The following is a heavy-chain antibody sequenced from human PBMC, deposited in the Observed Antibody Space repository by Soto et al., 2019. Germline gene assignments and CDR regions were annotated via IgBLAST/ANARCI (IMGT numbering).Heavy chain of an antibody. V-gene: IGHV4-39*01. CDR1: GGSISSSSYY. CDR3: ARLWSYGSGSYGYY. J-gene: IGHJ4*02. CDR2: IYYSGST. D-gene: IGHD3-10*01. Sequence: SETPSLTCTVSGGSISSSSYYWGWIRQPPGKGLEWIGSIYYSGSTYYNPSLKSRVTISVDTSKNQFSLKLSSVTAADTAVYYCARLWSYGSGSYGYYWGQGTLVTVSS.